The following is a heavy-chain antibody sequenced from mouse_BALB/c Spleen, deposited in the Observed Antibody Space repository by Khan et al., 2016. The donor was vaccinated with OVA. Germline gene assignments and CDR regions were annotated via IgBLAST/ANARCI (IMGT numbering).Heavy chain of an antibody. CDR2: INTYTGEP. Sequence: QIQLVQSGPELKKPGETVKISCKASGFTFTNYGMNWVKQAPGKDLKWMGWINTYTGEPTYGDDFKGRFVLSLETSASTAYLQISNLINEDMATYFCARISSYWYSDFWVAGTAVTVSS. J-gene: IGHJ1*01. V-gene: IGHV9-1*02. D-gene: IGHD6-2*01. CDR1: GFTFTNYG. CDR3: ARISSYWYSDF.